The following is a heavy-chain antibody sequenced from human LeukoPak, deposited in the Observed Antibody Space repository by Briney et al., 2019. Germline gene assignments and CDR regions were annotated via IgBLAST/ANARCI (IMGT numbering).Heavy chain of an antibody. D-gene: IGHD3-22*01. CDR3: ARVAPTRGYASSGYYPLDY. Sequence: SETLSLTCAVSGGSISSGNWWSWVRQPPGKGLEWIGYIYYSGSTNYNPSLKSRVTIAVDTSKNQFSLRLTSVTAADTAVYYCARVAPTRGYASSGYYPLDYWGQGTLVNVSS. CDR2: IYYSGST. CDR1: GGSISSGNW. V-gene: IGHV4-61*01. J-gene: IGHJ4*02.